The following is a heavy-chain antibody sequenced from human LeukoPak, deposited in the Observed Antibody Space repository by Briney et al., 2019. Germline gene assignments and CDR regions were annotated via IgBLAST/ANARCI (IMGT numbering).Heavy chain of an antibody. Sequence: ASVKVSCKASGGTFSSYAFSWVRQAPGQGLEWMGRIIPILGIANYAQKFQGRVTITADKSTSTPYMELSSLRSEDTAVYYCARDGMVGSGYRDYWGQGTLVTVSS. D-gene: IGHD3-22*01. CDR3: ARDGMVGSGYRDY. CDR1: GGTFSSYA. CDR2: IIPILGIA. J-gene: IGHJ4*02. V-gene: IGHV1-69*04.